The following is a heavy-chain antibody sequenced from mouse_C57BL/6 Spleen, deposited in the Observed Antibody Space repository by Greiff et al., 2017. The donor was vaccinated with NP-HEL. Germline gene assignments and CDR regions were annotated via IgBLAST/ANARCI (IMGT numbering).Heavy chain of an antibody. CDR2: IYPRSGNT. CDR3: ARLANSFAY. D-gene: IGHD4-1*01. Sequence: VQLQQSGAELARPGASVKLSCKASGYTFTSYGISWVKQRTGQGLEWIGEIYPRSGNTYYNEKFKGKATLTADKSSSTAYMELRSLTSEDSAVYFCARLANSFAYWGQGTLVTVSA. J-gene: IGHJ3*01. CDR1: GYTFTSYG. V-gene: IGHV1-81*01.